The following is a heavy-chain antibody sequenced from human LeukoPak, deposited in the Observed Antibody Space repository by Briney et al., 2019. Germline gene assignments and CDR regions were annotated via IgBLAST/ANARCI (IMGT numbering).Heavy chain of an antibody. D-gene: IGHD6-19*01. V-gene: IGHV3-33*01. CDR3: ARAGPGQWLIAF. CDR2: IWYDGSNK. Sequence: GGSLRLSCAASGFTFSSYGMHWVRQAPGKGLEWVAVIWYDGSNKYYADSVKGRFTISRHNSKNTLYLQMNSLRAEDTAVYYCARAGPGQWLIAFWGQGTLVTVSS. J-gene: IGHJ4*02. CDR1: GFTFSSYG.